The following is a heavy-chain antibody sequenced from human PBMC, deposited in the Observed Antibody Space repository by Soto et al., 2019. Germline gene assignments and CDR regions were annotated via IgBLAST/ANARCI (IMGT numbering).Heavy chain of an antibody. CDR1: GFTFDDYA. V-gene: IGHV3-9*01. CDR2: ISWNSGSI. D-gene: IGHD6-19*01. Sequence: EVQLVESGGGLVQPGRSLRLSCAASGFTFDDYAMHWVRQAPGKGLEWVSGISWNSGSIGYADSVKGRFTISRDNAKNSLYLQMNSLRAEDTALYYCAKDIVREQWLVRNGMDVWGQGTTVTVSS. CDR3: AKDIVREQWLVRNGMDV. J-gene: IGHJ6*02.